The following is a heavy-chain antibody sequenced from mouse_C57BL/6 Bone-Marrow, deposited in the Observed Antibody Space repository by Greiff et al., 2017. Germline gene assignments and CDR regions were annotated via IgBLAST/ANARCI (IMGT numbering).Heavy chain of an antibody. CDR3: ARSLYYRAMDY. CDR1: GFSLTSYG. J-gene: IGHJ4*01. Sequence: VQVVESGPGLVAPSQSLSITCTVSGFSLTSYGVDWVRQSPGKGLEWLGVIWGVGSTNYNSALKSRLSISKDNSKSQVFLKMNSLQTDDTAMYXCARSLYYRAMDYWGQGKSDTVSS. V-gene: IGHV2-6*01. CDR2: IWGVGST. D-gene: IGHD2-14*01.